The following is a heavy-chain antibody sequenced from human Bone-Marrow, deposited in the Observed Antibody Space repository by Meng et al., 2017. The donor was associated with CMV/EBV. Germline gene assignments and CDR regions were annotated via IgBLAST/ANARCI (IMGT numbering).Heavy chain of an antibody. CDR3: AVGLYSSSWYGSDYFDY. CDR2: IIPIFGTA. J-gene: IGHJ4*02. D-gene: IGHD6-13*01. V-gene: IGHV1-69*05. Sequence: SVKVSCKASGGTFSSYAISWVRQAPGQGLEWMGGIIPIFGTANYAQKFQGRVTITTDESTSTAYMELSSLRSEDTAVYYCAVGLYSSSWYGSDYFDYWGQGTLVTVSS. CDR1: GGTFSSYA.